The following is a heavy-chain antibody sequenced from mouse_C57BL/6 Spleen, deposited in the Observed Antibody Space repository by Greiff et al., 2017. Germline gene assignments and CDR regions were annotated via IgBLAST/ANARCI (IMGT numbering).Heavy chain of an antibody. V-gene: IGHV1-4*01. CDR1: GYPFTSST. CDR2: INPSSGYT. CDR3: ARDDYVVYAMDY. D-gene: IGHD2-4*01. Sequence: VQLQQSGAELASPGASVKMSCKASGYPFTSSTLPWVKQRHGQGLEWIGYINPSSGYTKYNQKFKDKATLTADKSSSTAYMQLSSLTSEDSAVYYCARDDYVVYAMDYWGQGTSVTVSS. J-gene: IGHJ4*01.